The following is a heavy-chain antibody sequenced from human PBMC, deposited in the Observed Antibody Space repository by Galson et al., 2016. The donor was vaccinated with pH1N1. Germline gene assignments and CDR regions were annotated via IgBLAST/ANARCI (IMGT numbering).Heavy chain of an antibody. Sequence: SLRLSCAASGFSFSNYGMHWVRQAPGKGLEWVAVISHAGSNKLYADSVKGRFTISRDNSKNTLYLQMNSLRAEDTALYYCAKVTGYLYGYVDYWGQGTLVTASS. CDR2: ISHAGSNK. J-gene: IGHJ4*02. D-gene: IGHD5-18*01. CDR1: GFSFSNYG. CDR3: AKVTGYLYGYVDY. V-gene: IGHV3-30*18.